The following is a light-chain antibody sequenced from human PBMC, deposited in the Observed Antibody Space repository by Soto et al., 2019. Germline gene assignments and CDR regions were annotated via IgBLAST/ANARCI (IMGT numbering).Light chain of an antibody. J-gene: IGKJ4*02. CDR3: IQPLRAPRT. CDR2: VGS. CDR1: NY. Sequence: NYVDGSLLMLGQSPQLLIYVGSNRASGVPDRFSGSGSGTDFTLRITRVEAEDVAVYYCIQPLRAPRTFGRGTKVDIK. V-gene: IGKV2-28*01.